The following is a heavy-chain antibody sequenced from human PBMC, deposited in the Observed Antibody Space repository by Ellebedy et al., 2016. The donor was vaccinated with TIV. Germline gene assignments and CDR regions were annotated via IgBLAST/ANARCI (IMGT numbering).Heavy chain of an antibody. D-gene: IGHD1-1*01. Sequence: MPGGSLRLSCTVSGGSLSYYDWSWIRQPPGKGLEWVGYMYYSGATKNNPSLKSRVTMSVDTSKNQFSLTLSSVTAADTAVYYCARHKGNNYDYWGQGTLVTVSS. CDR3: ARHKGNNYDY. CDR2: MYYSGAT. CDR1: GGSLSYYD. J-gene: IGHJ4*02. V-gene: IGHV4-59*08.